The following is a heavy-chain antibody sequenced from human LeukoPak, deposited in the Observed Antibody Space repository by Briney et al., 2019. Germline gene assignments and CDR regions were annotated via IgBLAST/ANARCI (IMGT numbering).Heavy chain of an antibody. V-gene: IGHV1-2*02. Sequence: GASVKVSCKASGYTFTGHYIHWVRQAPGQGLEWMGWINPNSGGTNYAQKFQGRVTMTRDTSINSAYMELRRLRPDDTAVYYCARDGNCSGGSCSLDYWGQGTLVTVSS. J-gene: IGHJ4*02. CDR3: ARDGNCSGGSCSLDY. CDR2: INPNSGGT. CDR1: GYTFTGHY. D-gene: IGHD2-15*01.